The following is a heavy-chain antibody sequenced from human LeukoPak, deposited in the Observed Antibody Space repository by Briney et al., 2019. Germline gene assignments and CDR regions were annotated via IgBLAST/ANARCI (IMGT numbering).Heavy chain of an antibody. Sequence: GGSLRLSCAASGFTFNTFNMNWVRQAPGKGLEWVSSITSGGDYVYYADSVKGRFTTSRDNAKISLSLQLNSLRVEDTAVYYCARGHYDVLAASYKWTPDYWGQGTLVTVSS. CDR2: ITSGGDYV. CDR1: GFTFNTFN. J-gene: IGHJ4*02. V-gene: IGHV3-21*01. D-gene: IGHD3-9*01. CDR3: ARGHYDVLAASYKWTPDY.